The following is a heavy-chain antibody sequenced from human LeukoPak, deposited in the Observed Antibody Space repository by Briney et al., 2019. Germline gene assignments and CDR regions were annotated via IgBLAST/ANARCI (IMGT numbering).Heavy chain of an antibody. CDR2: ISGSGGST. D-gene: IGHD1-26*01. CDR1: GFTFSSYG. V-gene: IGHV3-23*01. CDR3: ARSKWELRDAFDI. J-gene: IGHJ3*02. Sequence: PGGTLRLSCAASGFTFSSYGMSWVRQAPGKGLEWVSAISGSGGSTYYADSVKGRFTISRDNSKNTLYLQMNSLRAEDTAVYYCARSKWELRDAFDIWGQGTMVTFSS.